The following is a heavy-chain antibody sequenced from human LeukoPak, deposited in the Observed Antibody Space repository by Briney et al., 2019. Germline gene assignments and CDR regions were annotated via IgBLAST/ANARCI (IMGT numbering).Heavy chain of an antibody. Sequence: PSETLSLTCTVSGGSISSSSYYWGWIRQPPGKGLEWTGSIYYSGSTNYNPSLKSRVTISVDTSKNQFSLKLSSVTAADTAVYYCAREPHYYDSSGPRDAFDIWGQGTMVTVSS. D-gene: IGHD3-22*01. CDR1: GGSISSSSYY. CDR2: IYYSGST. V-gene: IGHV4-39*07. CDR3: AREPHYYDSSGPRDAFDI. J-gene: IGHJ3*02.